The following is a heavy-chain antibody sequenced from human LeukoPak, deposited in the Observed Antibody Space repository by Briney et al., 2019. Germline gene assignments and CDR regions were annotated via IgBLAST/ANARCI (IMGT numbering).Heavy chain of an antibody. D-gene: IGHD5-12*01. V-gene: IGHV3-49*04. J-gene: IGHJ4*02. CDR1: GFTFGDYA. Sequence: GRSLRLSCTASGFTFGDYAMTWVRQAPGKGLEWVGFIRSKTYGGTTEYAASVKGRFTISRDDSKSIAYLQMNSLKTEDTAVYSCARGPSGYSGYDGTDYWGQGTLVTVSS. CDR2: IRSKTYGGTT. CDR3: ARGPSGYSGYDGTDY.